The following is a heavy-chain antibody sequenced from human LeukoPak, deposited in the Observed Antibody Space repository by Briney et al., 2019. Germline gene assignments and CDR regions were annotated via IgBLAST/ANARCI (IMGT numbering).Heavy chain of an antibody. CDR3: ASGGRKYGSGSYYPPSSFDI. D-gene: IGHD3-10*01. Sequence: PSETLSLTCTVSGGSISSYYWSWIRQPPGKGLEWIGDIYYSGSTNYNPSLKSRVTISVDTSKNQFSLKLSSATAADTAVYYCASGGRKYGSGSYYPPSSFDIWGQGTMVTVSS. V-gene: IGHV4-59*01. CDR1: GGSISSYY. J-gene: IGHJ3*02. CDR2: IYYSGST.